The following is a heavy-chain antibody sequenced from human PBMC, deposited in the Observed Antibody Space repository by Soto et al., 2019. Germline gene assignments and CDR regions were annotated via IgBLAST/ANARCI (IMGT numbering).Heavy chain of an antibody. CDR3: STHRRATGRYAQPLDS. J-gene: IGHJ4*02. D-gene: IGHD1-1*01. CDR1: DDSISSSSYF. Sequence: SETLSRSCPVSDDSISSSSYFWAWVRQPPGKVLEWIGAISFGGPTYYNPSLRSRVTLFVDTSKSQFSLDLTSVTAADTAMYYCSTHRRATGRYAQPLDSWGQGTLVTVSS. V-gene: IGHV4-39*01. CDR2: ISFGGPT.